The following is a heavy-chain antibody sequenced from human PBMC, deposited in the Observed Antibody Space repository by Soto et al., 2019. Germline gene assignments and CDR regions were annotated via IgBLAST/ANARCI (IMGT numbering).Heavy chain of an antibody. Sequence: ASVKVSCKASGYTFTSYGISWVRQAPGQGLEWMGWISAYNGNTNYAQKLQGRVTMTTDTSTSTAYMELRSLRSDDTAVYYCARDFENRKTMGALRYYYYYGMDVWGQGTTVTVSS. D-gene: IGHD3-9*01. CDR3: ARDFENRKTMGALRYYYYYGMDV. V-gene: IGHV1-18*04. CDR2: ISAYNGNT. J-gene: IGHJ6*02. CDR1: GYTFTSYG.